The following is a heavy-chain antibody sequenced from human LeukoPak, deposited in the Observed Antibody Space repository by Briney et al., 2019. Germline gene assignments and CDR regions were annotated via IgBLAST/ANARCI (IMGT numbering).Heavy chain of an antibody. J-gene: IGHJ5*02. CDR3: ARRLTQYDCFDP. V-gene: IGHV4-4*02. D-gene: IGHD2-2*01. CDR2: VHPSEGT. CDR1: GGSVSHSNW. Sequence: SGTLSLTCAVSGGSVSHSNWWTWVRQSPGKGLEWIGEVHPSEGTNYNPSLKSRVTISLDKSKNQFSLELNSVTPEDTAVYYCARRLTQYDCFDPWGQGILVTVSS.